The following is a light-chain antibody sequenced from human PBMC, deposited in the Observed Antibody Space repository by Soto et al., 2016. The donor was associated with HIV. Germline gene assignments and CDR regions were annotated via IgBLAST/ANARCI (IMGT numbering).Light chain of an antibody. Sequence: DIQMTQSPSSLSASVGDRVTITCRASQGIGRFLNWYQQIAGKAPNLLIYDASTLQSGVPSRFSGSGSGTDFTLTISCLQSEDFATYYCQQYYSYPRTFGQGTKVEIK. V-gene: IGKV1-39*01. CDR2: DAS. CDR1: QGIGRF. J-gene: IGKJ1*01. CDR3: QQYYSYPRT.